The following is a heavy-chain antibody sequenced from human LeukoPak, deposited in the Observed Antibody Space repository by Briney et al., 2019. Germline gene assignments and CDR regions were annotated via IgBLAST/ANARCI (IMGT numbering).Heavy chain of an antibody. Sequence: GGSLRLSCAASGFTFSSYSMNWVRQAPGKGLEWVSSISSSSSYIYYADSVKGRFTISRDNAKNSLYLQMNSLRAEDTAVYYCARDGPYYDSSGYPDYWGQGTLVTVSS. CDR1: GFTFSSYS. CDR3: ARDGPYYDSSGYPDY. V-gene: IGHV3-21*01. CDR2: ISSSSSYI. J-gene: IGHJ4*02. D-gene: IGHD3-22*01.